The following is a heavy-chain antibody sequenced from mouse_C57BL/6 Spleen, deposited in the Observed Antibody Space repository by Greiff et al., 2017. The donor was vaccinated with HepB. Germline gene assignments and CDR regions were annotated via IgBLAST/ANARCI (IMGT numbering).Heavy chain of an antibody. D-gene: IGHD2-1*01. J-gene: IGHJ3*01. V-gene: IGHV14-1*01. CDR3: PYGNYGFAY. Sequence: VHVKQSGAELVRPGASVKLSCTASGFNIKDYYMHWVKQRPEQGLEWIGRIDPEDGDTEYAPKFQGKATMTADTSSNTAYLQLSSLTSEDTAVYYCPYGNYGFAYWGQGTLVTVSA. CDR2: IDPEDGDT. CDR1: GFNIKDYY.